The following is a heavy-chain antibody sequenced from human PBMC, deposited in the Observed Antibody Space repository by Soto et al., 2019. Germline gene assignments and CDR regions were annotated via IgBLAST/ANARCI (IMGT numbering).Heavy chain of an antibody. CDR1: GFTFSGSA. Sequence: EVQLVESGGGLVQPGESLKLSCAVSGFTFSGSAMHWVRQASGKGLEWVGRIRSKANNYATAYAASVKGRFTISRDDSKNTAELQINSLKSEDTAVYYCTRGYGDYVRDYWCPGTLVTVSS. V-gene: IGHV3-73*01. D-gene: IGHD4-17*01. CDR3: TRGYGDYVRDY. J-gene: IGHJ4*02. CDR2: IRSKANNYAT.